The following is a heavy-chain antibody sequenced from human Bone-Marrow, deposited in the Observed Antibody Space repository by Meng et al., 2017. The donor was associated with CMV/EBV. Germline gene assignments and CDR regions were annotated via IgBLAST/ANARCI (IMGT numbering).Heavy chain of an antibody. CDR1: AFTVSSKY. CDR2: LYSGGNT. D-gene: IGHD2-2*01. V-gene: IGHV3-66*02. CDR3: ARHTSEYYYGIDL. Sequence: GGSLRLSCSASAFTVSSKYMSWVRQAPGKGLEWLSILYSGGNTYYADSVKGRFTISRDNSKNTLYLQMNILRPEDTAVYYCARHTSEYYYGIDLWGQGTTVPVSS. J-gene: IGHJ6*02.